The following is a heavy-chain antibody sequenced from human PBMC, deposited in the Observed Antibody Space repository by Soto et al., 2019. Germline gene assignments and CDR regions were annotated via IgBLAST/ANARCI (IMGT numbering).Heavy chain of an antibody. CDR2: ISAFNGNT. J-gene: IGHJ5*02. CDR1: GYTFTSYG. D-gene: IGHD2-15*01. Sequence: ASVKVSCKASGYTFTSYGISWMRQAPGQGLEWMGWISAFNGNTYYAQKLQGRVTMTTDTSTSTAYMELRSLRSDDTAVYYCARQVVAYCSGGSCYSPNRHWFDPWGQGTLVTVSS. CDR3: ARQVVAYCSGGSCYSPNRHWFDP. V-gene: IGHV1-18*01.